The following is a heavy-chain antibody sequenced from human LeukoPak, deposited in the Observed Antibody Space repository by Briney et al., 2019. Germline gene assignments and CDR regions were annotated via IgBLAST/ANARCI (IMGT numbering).Heavy chain of an antibody. CDR1: GFTFSSYA. Sequence: HSGGSLRLSCAASGFTFSSYAMSWVRQAPGKGLEWVSGIGRSGSTYYTDSVKGRFTISRDNSKDTLYLQMNSLRAEDTAVYYCARGESFAFANWGQGTMVTVSS. J-gene: IGHJ3*02. D-gene: IGHD2-21*01. CDR3: ARGESFAFAN. V-gene: IGHV3-23*01. CDR2: IGRSGST.